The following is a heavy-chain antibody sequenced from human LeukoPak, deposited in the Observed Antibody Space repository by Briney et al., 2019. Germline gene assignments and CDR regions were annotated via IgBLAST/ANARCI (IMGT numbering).Heavy chain of an antibody. CDR3: ARGRGIMPFVGYMDV. V-gene: IGHV3-64*01. CDR1: GYTFTNYA. Sequence: GGSLRLSCAASGYTFTNYAIHWVRQVPGKGLEYVSAISSNGYNAYYGNSVRGRFTTSRDNSKNTVYLQAGSLRAEDMGVYYCARGRGIMPFVGYMDVGGKGATVTVSS. J-gene: IGHJ6*03. CDR2: ISSNGYNA. D-gene: IGHD3-16*01.